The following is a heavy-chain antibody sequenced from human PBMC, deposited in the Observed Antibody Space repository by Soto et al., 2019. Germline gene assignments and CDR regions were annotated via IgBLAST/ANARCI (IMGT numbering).Heavy chain of an antibody. CDR1: GFTFSSYG. V-gene: IGHV3-NL1*01. D-gene: IGHD3-10*01. Sequence: GGSLRLSCAASGFTFSSYGMHWVRQAPGKGLEWVSVIYSGGSTYYADSVKGRFTISRDNSKNTLYLQMNSLRAEDTAVYYCAREGSGAMVRPPGAFDIWGQGTMVT. CDR2: IYSGGST. J-gene: IGHJ3*02. CDR3: AREGSGAMVRPPGAFDI.